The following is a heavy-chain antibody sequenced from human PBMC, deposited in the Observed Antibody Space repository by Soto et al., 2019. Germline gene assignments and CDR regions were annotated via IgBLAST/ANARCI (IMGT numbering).Heavy chain of an antibody. J-gene: IGHJ5*02. CDR1: GGAISSYY. CDR3: AGAIWCYTP. Sequence: QVLLHESGPGLVKPSETMSLTCTVYGGAISSYYWSWIRQPPGKGLDWIGYVYNLGSTSYNPSLKSRVPISVDTSHNPGSLNLSSATAADTALYYWAGAIWCYTPWSHGSLVTVSS. D-gene: IGHD2-2*02. CDR2: VYNLGST. V-gene: IGHV4-59*01.